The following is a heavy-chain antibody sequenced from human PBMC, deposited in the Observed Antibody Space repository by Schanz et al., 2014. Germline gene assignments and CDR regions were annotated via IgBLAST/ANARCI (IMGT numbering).Heavy chain of an antibody. CDR2: ISSSSSYI. CDR1: GFTFSSYA. Sequence: VQLVESGGGVVQPGRSLRLSCAASGFTFSSYAMHWVRQAPGKGLEWVSSISSSSSYIYYADSVKGRFTISRDNAKNSLYLQMNSLRAEDTAVYYCASPSGYSDYGTYFDFWGQGTLVTVSS. D-gene: IGHD5-12*01. V-gene: IGHV3-21*04. J-gene: IGHJ4*02. CDR3: ASPSGYSDYGTYFDF.